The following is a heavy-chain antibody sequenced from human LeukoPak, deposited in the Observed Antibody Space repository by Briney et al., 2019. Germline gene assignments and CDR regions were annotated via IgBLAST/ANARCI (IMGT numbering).Heavy chain of an antibody. V-gene: IGHV3-23*01. Sequence: GGSLRLSCAASGFTFSSYAMSWVRQAPGKGLEWVSAISGSGGSTYYADSVKGRFTISRDNSKNTLYLQMNSLRAEDTAVYYXXXXXSGTFMITFGGVWTNFDYWGQGTLVTVSS. D-gene: IGHD3-16*01. CDR2: ISGSGGST. CDR3: XXXXSGTFMITFGGVWTNFDY. CDR1: GFTFSSYA. J-gene: IGHJ4*02.